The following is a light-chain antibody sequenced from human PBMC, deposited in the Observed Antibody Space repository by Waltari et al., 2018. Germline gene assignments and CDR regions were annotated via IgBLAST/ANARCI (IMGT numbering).Light chain of an antibody. V-gene: IGLV2-23*01. CDR2: EGS. CDR3: CSYAGSTV. J-gene: IGLJ1*01. CDR1: SSDIWSYNL. Sequence: QSALTQPPSVSGSPGQSITISCTCTSSDIWSYNLVSWYQQHPGKAPKLMIYEGSKRPSGVSNRFSGSKSGNTASLTISGLQAEDEADYYCCSYAGSTVFGTGTKVTVL.